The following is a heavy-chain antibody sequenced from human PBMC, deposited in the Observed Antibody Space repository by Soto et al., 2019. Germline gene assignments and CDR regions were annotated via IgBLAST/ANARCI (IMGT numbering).Heavy chain of an antibody. CDR3: ARGGYYDSSGTHNWFDP. CDR1: GFSVSSLY. CDR2: IYSGGAT. V-gene: IGHV3-53*01. J-gene: IGHJ5*02. D-gene: IGHD3-22*01. Sequence: TGGSLRLSCAASGFSVSSLYLTWVRQAPGKGLEWVSSIYSGGATFYTDSVKGRFTISRDNAKNSLYLQMNSLRAEDTAVYYCARGGYYDSSGTHNWFDPWGQGTLVTVSS.